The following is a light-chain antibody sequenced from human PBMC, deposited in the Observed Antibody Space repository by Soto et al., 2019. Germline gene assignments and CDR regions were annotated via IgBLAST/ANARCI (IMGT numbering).Light chain of an antibody. Sequence: EIVMMHSPATLSVSPGEIVTLSCWASQLFSSNLAWYQHKPGQAPRLLIYGVSTRDTGVPDRFSGSASGTEFTLTISSLQSEDFAVYYCQQYNNWPRTFGQGTRLEIK. V-gene: IGKV3-15*01. CDR1: QLFSSN. CDR2: GVS. J-gene: IGKJ5*01. CDR3: QQYNNWPRT.